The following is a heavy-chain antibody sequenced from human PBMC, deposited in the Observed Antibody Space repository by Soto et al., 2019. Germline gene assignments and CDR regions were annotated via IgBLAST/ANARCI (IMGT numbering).Heavy chain of an antibody. Sequence: GSVKVSCKASGYTFINHGISWVRQAPGQGLEWMGWVSGSNGKTKYAQKFQGRVTMTRETSTSTAHMELRNLTSDDTAVYFCARDFYPLAYYFDPWGQGTLVTVSS. CDR2: VSGSNGKT. CDR3: ARDFYPLAYYFDP. CDR1: GYTFINHG. V-gene: IGHV1-18*04. J-gene: IGHJ4*02.